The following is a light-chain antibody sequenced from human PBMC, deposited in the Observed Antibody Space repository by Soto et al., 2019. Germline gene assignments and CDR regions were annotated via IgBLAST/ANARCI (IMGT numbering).Light chain of an antibody. CDR2: DAS. J-gene: IGKJ2*01. Sequence: DIQMTQSPSSLSASVGDRVTITCQASQDISNYLNGYQQKPGKAPKHLIYDASNLETGVPSRFSGNGSGTHFTFTISSLHPEDIATYYRQRYVKLTHYTFGQGTKLEIK. CDR3: QRYVKLTHYT. V-gene: IGKV1-33*01. CDR1: QDISNY.